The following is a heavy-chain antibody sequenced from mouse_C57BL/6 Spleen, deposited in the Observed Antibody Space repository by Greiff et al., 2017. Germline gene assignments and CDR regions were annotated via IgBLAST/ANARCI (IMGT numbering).Heavy chain of an antibody. CDR2: IYPGDGDT. D-gene: IGHD3-2*02. CDR3: ARGETAQATGYFDY. Sequence: QVQLQQSGAELVKPGASVKISCKASGYAFSSYWMNWVKQRPGKGLAWIGQIYPGDGDTNYNGKFKGKATLTADKSSSTAYMQLSSLTSEDSAVYFCARGETAQATGYFDYWGQGTTLTVSS. V-gene: IGHV1-80*01. J-gene: IGHJ2*01. CDR1: GYAFSSYW.